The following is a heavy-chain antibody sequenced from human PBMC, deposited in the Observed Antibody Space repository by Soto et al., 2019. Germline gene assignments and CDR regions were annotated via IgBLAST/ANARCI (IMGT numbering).Heavy chain of an antibody. Sequence: GGSLRLSCAASGFTFSSYWMNWVRQAPGKGLEWVSAISGSGGSTYYADSVKGRFTISRDNSKNTLYLQMNSLRAEDTAVYYCAKGATSSWYGGQFDCWGQGTQVTVSS. CDR3: AKGATSSWYGGQFDC. CDR2: ISGSGGST. CDR1: GFTFSSYW. J-gene: IGHJ4*02. D-gene: IGHD6-13*01. V-gene: IGHV3-23*01.